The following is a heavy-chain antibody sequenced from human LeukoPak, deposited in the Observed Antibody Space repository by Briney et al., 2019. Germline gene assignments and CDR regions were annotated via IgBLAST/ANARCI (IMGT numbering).Heavy chain of an antibody. Sequence: GGSLRLSCAASGFTFSSYSMNWVRQAPGKGLEWVSSISSSSSYIYYADSVKGRFTISRDNAKNSLYLQMNSLRAEDTAVYYCARDVSQLTYGMDVWGQGTTVTVSS. J-gene: IGHJ6*02. CDR3: ARDVSQLTYGMDV. CDR2: ISSSSSYI. V-gene: IGHV3-21*01. D-gene: IGHD5-18*01. CDR1: GFTFSSYS.